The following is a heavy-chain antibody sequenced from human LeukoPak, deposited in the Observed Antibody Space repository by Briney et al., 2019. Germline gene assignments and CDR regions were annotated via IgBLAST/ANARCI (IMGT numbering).Heavy chain of an antibody. CDR2: IDPHGST. J-gene: IGHJ4*02. D-gene: IGHD2-2*01. Sequence: PSETLSLTCSVSGGSISSRSYYWGWIRQPPGKGLEYIGSIDPHGSTYYNPSLKSRVTISVDTSKNQFSLKLISVTAADTAVYYCARGRCSRSSCDEFDYWGQGTLVTVSS. V-gene: IGHV4-39*07. CDR3: ARGRCSRSSCDEFDY. CDR1: GGSISSRSYY.